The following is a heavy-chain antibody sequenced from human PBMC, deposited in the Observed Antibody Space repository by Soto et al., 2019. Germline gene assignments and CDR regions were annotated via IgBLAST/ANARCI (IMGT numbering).Heavy chain of an antibody. D-gene: IGHD2-21*02. CDR2: LNPSTGTT. Sequence: ASVKVSCKASGFTFTSYYFHWVRQAPGQGPEWMGVLNPSTGTTTYAQKFQGRVTMTRDKSTSTVYMELSSLRSEDTAMYYCARVRCGGDCYYDGFDLWGQGTMVTVSS. J-gene: IGHJ3*01. CDR1: GFTFTSYY. V-gene: IGHV1-46*01. CDR3: ARVRCGGDCYYDGFDL.